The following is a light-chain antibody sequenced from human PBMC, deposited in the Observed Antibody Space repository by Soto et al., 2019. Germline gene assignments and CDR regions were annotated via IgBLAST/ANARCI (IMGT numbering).Light chain of an antibody. CDR1: QGIRND. CDR2: AAT. J-gene: IGKJ4*01. Sequence: ANQMTKSPSSLSASVGDRVTITCRASQGIRNDLGWYQQKPGKAPKLLIYAATTLQSGVPSRFSGSGSGTDFTLTISSLQPEDFATYYCLQDYNYPLTFGGGTKVDIK. V-gene: IGKV1-6*01. CDR3: LQDYNYPLT.